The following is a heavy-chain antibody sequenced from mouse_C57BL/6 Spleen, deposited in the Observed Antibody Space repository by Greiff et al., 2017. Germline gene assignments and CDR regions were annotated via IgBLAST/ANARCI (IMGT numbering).Heavy chain of an antibody. J-gene: IGHJ4*01. CDR3: TREGRITTDYAMDY. CDR2: ISSGGDYI. D-gene: IGHD2-4*01. V-gene: IGHV5-9-1*02. CDR1: GFTFSSYA. Sequence: EVMLVESGEGLVKPGGSLKLSCAASGFTFSSYAMSWVRQTPEKRLEWVAYISSGGDYIYYADTVKGRFTISRDNARNTLYLQMSSLKSEDTAMYYCTREGRITTDYAMDYWGQGTSVTVSS.